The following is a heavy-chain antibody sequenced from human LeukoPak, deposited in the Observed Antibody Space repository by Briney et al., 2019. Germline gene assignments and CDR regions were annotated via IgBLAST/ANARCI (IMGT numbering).Heavy chain of an antibody. J-gene: IGHJ4*02. D-gene: IGHD3-10*01. CDR3: AKDLSLWSYYFDY. V-gene: IGHV3-30*02. Sequence: GGSLRLSCAAFGFTFSSYGMHWVRQAPGKGLEWVAFIRYDGSNKYYADSVKGRFTISRDNSKNTLYLQMNSLRAEDTAVYYCAKDLSLWSYYFDYWGQGTLVTVSS. CDR1: GFTFSSYG. CDR2: IRYDGSNK.